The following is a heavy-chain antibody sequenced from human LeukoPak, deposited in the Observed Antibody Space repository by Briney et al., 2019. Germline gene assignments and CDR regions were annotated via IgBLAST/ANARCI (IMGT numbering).Heavy chain of an antibody. CDR2: IYHSGST. D-gene: IGHD3-10*01. Sequence: SETLSLTCTVSGGSISSSSYYWGWIRQPPGKGLEWIGSIYHSGSTYYNPSLKSRVTISVDTSKNQFSLKLSSVTAADTAVYYCARRSMVRGVFDYWGQGTLVTVSS. J-gene: IGHJ4*02. CDR3: ARRSMVRGVFDY. CDR1: GGSISSSSYY. V-gene: IGHV4-39*07.